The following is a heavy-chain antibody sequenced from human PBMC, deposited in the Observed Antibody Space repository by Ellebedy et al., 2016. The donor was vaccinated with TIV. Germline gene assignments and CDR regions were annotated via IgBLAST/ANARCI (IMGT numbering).Heavy chain of an antibody. V-gene: IGHV4-61*01. CDR3: ARDLGVSDY. D-gene: IGHD2-21*01. J-gene: IGHJ4*02. CDR2: IYYSGST. CDR1: GGSVSSVSYY. Sequence: SETLSLXXTVSGGSVSSVSYYWSWIRQPPGKGLEWIGYIYYSGSTNYNPSLKSRVTISVDTSKNQFSLKLSSVTAADTAVYYCARDLGVSDYWGQGTLVTVSS.